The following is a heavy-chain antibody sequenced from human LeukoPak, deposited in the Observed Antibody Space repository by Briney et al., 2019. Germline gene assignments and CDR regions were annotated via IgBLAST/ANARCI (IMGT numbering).Heavy chain of an antibody. J-gene: IGHJ4*02. CDR2: INPNSGGT. D-gene: IGHD2-2*01. V-gene: IGHV1-2*02. CDR3: ARLGYCSSTSCFDY. CDR1: GYTFTGCY. Sequence: ASVKVSCKASGYTFTGCYMHWVRQAPGQGLEWMGWINPNSGGTNYAQKFRGRVTMTRDTSISTAYMELSRLRSDDTAVYYCARLGYCSSTSCFDYWGQGTLVTVSS.